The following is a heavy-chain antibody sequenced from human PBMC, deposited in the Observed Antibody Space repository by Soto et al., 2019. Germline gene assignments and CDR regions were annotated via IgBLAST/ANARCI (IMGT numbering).Heavy chain of an antibody. CDR3: ARAGKHYFGSGSYSTYYFDY. J-gene: IGHJ4*02. Sequence: QVQLVESGGGVVQPGRSLRLSCAASGFTFSSYGMHWVRQAPGKGLEWVAIISYDGSNKYYADSVKGRFTISRDNSKNTLYVQMSSLRGEDTAVYYCARAGKHYFGSGSYSTYYFDYWGQGTLVTVSS. D-gene: IGHD3-10*01. CDR1: GFTFSSYG. V-gene: IGHV3-30*03. CDR2: ISYDGSNK.